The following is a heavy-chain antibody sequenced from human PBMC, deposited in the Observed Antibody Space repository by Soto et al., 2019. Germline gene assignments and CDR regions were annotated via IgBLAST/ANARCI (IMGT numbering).Heavy chain of an antibody. CDR1: GGTFSSYT. CDR3: ARDRGIVVVVAALNWFDP. D-gene: IGHD2-15*01. J-gene: IGHJ5*02. Sequence: QVQLVQSGAEVKKPGSSVKVSCKASGGTFSSYTISWVRQAPGQGLEWMGRIIPILGIANYAQKFQGRVTITADKSTSTAYMERSSLRSEDTAVYYCARDRGIVVVVAALNWFDPWGQGTLVTVSS. V-gene: IGHV1-69*08. CDR2: IIPILGIA.